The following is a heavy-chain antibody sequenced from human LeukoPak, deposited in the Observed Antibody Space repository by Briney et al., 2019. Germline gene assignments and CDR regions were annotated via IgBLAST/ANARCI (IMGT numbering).Heavy chain of an antibody. V-gene: IGHV3-23*01. Sequence: GGSLRLSCAASGFTFSSYGMSWVRQAPGKGLEWVSATSSSDAGTYHADSVRGRFTISRDNSKNTLYLQMNSLRVEDAAVYYCARDRDSSSWSSRRVGDYFDYWGQGTLVTVPS. D-gene: IGHD6-13*01. J-gene: IGHJ4*02. CDR2: TSSSDAGT. CDR1: GFTFSSYG. CDR3: ARDRDSSSWSSRRVGDYFDY.